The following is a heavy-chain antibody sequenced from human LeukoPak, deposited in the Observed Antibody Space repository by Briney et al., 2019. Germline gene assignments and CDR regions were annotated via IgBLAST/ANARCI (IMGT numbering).Heavy chain of an antibody. D-gene: IGHD1-20*01. Sequence: PGGSRRLSCAAPGHTFSDYWMSWVRQAPGKVLEWVANIKQDGSERYYVDSVKGRFTISRDNAKNSLYLQMNSLRAEDTAVYYCASGNWNDRAFDIWGQGTMVTVSS. J-gene: IGHJ3*02. CDR2: IKQDGSER. V-gene: IGHV3-7*01. CDR1: GHTFSDYW. CDR3: ASGNWNDRAFDI.